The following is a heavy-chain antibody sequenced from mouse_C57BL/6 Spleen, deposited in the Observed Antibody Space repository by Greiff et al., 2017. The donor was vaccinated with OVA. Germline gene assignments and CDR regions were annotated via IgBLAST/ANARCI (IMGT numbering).Heavy chain of an antibody. CDR2: INPSSGYT. D-gene: IGHD1-1*01. V-gene: IGHV1-7*01. J-gene: IGHJ2*01. CDR3: AGYYYGSSSLSFDY. Sequence: VKVVESGAELAKPGASVKLSCKASGYTFTSYWMHWVKQRPGQGLEWIGYINPSSGYTKYNQKFKDKATLTADKSSSTAYMQLSSLTYEDSAVYYCAGYYYGSSSLSFDYWGQGTTLTVSS. CDR1: GYTFTSYW.